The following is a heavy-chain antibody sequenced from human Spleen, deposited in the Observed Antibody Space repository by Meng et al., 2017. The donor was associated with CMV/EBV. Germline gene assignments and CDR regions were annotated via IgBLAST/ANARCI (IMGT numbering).Heavy chain of an antibody. CDR3: ASWWGYCSSTSCPPYYYYGMDV. Sequence: GESLKISCAASGFTVSSNYMSWVRQAPGKGLEWVSVIYSGGSTYYADSVKGRFTISRDTSKNTLYLQMNSLRAEDTAVYYCASWWGYCSSTSCPPYYYYGMDVWGQGTTVTVSS. D-gene: IGHD2-2*01. CDR2: IYSGGST. J-gene: IGHJ6*02. V-gene: IGHV3-53*01. CDR1: GFTVSSNY.